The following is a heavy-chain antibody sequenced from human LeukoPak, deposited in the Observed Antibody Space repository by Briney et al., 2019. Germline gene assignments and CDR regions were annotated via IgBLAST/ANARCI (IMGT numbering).Heavy chain of an antibody. V-gene: IGHV3-23*01. CDR2: ISGTGGGT. CDR3: ARDPSIAVAGTYDY. D-gene: IGHD6-19*01. J-gene: IGHJ4*02. CDR1: GFTVNNNG. Sequence: GGSLRLSCAASGFTVNNNGLSWFRQAPGKGLEWVSDISGTGGGTYYADSVKGRFTVSRDNSKNTLYLQMNSLRAEDTAVYYCARDPSIAVAGTYDYWGQGTLVTVSS.